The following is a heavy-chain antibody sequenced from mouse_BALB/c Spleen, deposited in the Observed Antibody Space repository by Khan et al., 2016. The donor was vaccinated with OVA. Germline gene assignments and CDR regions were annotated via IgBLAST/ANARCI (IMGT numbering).Heavy chain of an antibody. D-gene: IGHD1-1*01. CDR2: ISSGSSTI. CDR1: GFTFSGFG. V-gene: IGHV5-17*02. Sequence: EVELVESGGGLVQPGRSRKLSCAASGFTFSGFGMHWVRQAPEKGLAWVAYISSGSSTIYYADTVKGRFTCSRDNPNNTRFLQMTSLRSEDTAMYFCARAGYYYFDDWGQGTTLTVSS. CDR3: ARAGYYYFDD. J-gene: IGHJ2*01.